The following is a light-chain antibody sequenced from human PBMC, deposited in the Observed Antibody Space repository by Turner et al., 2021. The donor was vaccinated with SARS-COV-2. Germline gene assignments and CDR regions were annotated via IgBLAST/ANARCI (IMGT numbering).Light chain of an antibody. CDR1: QGISSY. J-gene: IGKJ2*01. V-gene: IGKV1-8*01. Sequence: AIRMTQSPSSFSASTGDRVTITCRASQGISSYLAWYQQKPGKAPKLLIYAASTWESGVPSRFSSSGSGTDFTITISCMQSEDFAGYYCQQYYTNPPTFGQGTKLDIK. CDR3: QQYYTNPPT. CDR2: AAS.